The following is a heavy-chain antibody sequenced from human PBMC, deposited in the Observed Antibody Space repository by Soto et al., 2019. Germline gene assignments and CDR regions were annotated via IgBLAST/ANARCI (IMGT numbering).Heavy chain of an antibody. D-gene: IGHD3-10*01. CDR1: GGSISSSGADS. V-gene: IGHV4-30-2*01. Sequence: SETLCLTCVVSGGSISSSGADSWSGIPQPPGKGLEWIGYSSYSGSTYSNSSLKRRVAISLDTSKTQFSLRLNSSTAADSASDFCARGQHLSAGRYYFYYGFDVWGRGTTVTVSS. J-gene: IGHJ6*02. CDR3: ARGQHLSAGRYYFYYGFDV. CDR2: SSYSGST.